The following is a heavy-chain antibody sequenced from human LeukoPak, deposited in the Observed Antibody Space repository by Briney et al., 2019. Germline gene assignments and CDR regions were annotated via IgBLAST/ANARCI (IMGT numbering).Heavy chain of an antibody. V-gene: IGHV4-61*02. CDR1: GGSISSGSYY. J-gene: IGHJ3*02. D-gene: IGHD5-24*01. CDR3: ARGYGDGYNLLADAFDI. CDR2: IYTSGST. Sequence: SQTLSLTCTVSGGSISSGSYYWSWIRQPAGKGLEWIGRIYTSGSTNYNPSLKSRVTISVDTSKNQFSLKLSSVTAADTAVYYCARGYGDGYNLLADAFDIWGQGTMVTVSS.